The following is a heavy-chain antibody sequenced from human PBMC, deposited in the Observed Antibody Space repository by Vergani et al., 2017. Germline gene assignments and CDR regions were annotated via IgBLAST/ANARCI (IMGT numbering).Heavy chain of an antibody. Sequence: QVQLQESGPGLVKSSETLSLTCSVSFASIRNLYYNWIRPPPGKGLEWIGSIHYSEKTNYNPSLKTRVTISVDPSKNQFSLTLTSVTAADTAVYYCASDTHSGQRADRWGQGILVTVTS. CDR3: ASDTHSGQRADR. J-gene: IGHJ5*02. D-gene: IGHD6-19*01. CDR1: FASIRNLY. V-gene: IGHV4-59*11. CDR2: IHYSEKT.